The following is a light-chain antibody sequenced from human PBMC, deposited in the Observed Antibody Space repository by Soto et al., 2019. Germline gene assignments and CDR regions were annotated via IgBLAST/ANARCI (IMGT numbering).Light chain of an antibody. V-gene: IGKV3-11*01. Sequence: ESVLTQSPATLSLSPGERATLSCRACQSVSSYLAWYQQKPGQAPRLLIYDASNRATGIPARLSSSGSGTDFTPTISSLEPEDFAVYYCQQRSNWPLTFGGGTKVDIK. J-gene: IGKJ4*01. CDR2: DAS. CDR3: QQRSNWPLT. CDR1: QSVSSY.